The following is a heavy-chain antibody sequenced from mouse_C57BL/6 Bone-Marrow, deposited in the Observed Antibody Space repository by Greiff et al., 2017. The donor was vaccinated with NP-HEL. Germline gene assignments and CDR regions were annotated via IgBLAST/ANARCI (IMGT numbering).Heavy chain of an antibody. Sequence: EVKLVESGGGLVKPGGSLKLSCAASGFTFSDYGMHWVRQAPEKGLEWVAYISSGSSTIYYADTVKGRFTISRDNAKNTLFLQMTSLRSEDTAMYYCARDNRGPWYFDVWGTGTTVTVSS. CDR1: GFTFSDYG. CDR2: ISSGSSTI. CDR3: ARDNRGPWYFDV. V-gene: IGHV5-17*01. J-gene: IGHJ1*03. D-gene: IGHD6-1*01.